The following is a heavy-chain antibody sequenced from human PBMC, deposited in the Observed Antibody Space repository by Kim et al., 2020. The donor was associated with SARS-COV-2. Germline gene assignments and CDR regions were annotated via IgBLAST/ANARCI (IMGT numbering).Heavy chain of an antibody. CDR1: GFTFSSYA. D-gene: IGHD1-20*01. J-gene: IGHJ6*03. CDR2: ISGSGLNT. V-gene: IGHV3-23*01. Sequence: GGSLRLSCVASGFTFSSYAMTWVRQAPGKGLEWVSTISGSGLNTYYADSLKGRFTISRDNSKNTLYLQMNRLTAGDAAAYYCARGITEVFPMHNYFYYL. CDR3: ARGITEVFPMHNYFYYL.